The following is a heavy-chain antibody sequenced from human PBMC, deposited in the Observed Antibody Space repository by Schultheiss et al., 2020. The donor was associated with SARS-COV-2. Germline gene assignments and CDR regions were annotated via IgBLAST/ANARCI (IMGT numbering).Heavy chain of an antibody. Sequence: SQTLSLTCAVSGYSISSGYYWSWIRQPPGKGLEWIGEINHSGSTNYNPSLKSRVTISVDTSKNQFSLKLSSVTAADTAVYYCARDGWRLPGKWGQGTLVTVSS. CDR2: INHSGST. CDR1: GYSISSGYY. J-gene: IGHJ4*02. CDR3: ARDGWRLPGK. V-gene: IGHV4-38-2*02. D-gene: IGHD3-10*01.